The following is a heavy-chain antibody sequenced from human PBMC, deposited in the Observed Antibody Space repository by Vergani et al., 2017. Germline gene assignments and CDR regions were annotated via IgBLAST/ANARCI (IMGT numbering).Heavy chain of an antibody. CDR2: ISPDGSAT. V-gene: IGHV3-7*01. Sequence: EVQLVESGGGLVQPGGSLRLSCAASGFSLSRFWMSWVRQAPEKGLEWVAHISPDGSATSYVDSVKGRFTISRDNTKNTLYLQVRSLRLEDTGVYHCVRDRGXCAGGRCYTEAWDYWGQGTPVTVSS. D-gene: IGHD2-2*02. CDR3: VRDRGXCAGGRCYTEAWDY. J-gene: IGHJ4*02. CDR1: GFSLSRFW.